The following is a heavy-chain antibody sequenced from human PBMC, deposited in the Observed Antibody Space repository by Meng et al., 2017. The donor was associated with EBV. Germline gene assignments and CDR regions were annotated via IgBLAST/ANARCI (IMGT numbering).Heavy chain of an antibody. Sequence: VRPPAARPGCVKPSVSPSLHLVVTVRSITSIVGWTWPRQPPGNGLECIGEIYHGGDTNSNPSLKSRVTIAIEKSKNQFSMKLSSVTAADTAVYYCASWIYSCGWKWGQGALVTVSS. D-gene: IGHD6-19*01. CDR2: IYHGGDT. CDR1: VRSITSIVG. V-gene: IGHV4/OR15-8*02. CDR3: ASWIYSCGWK. J-gene: IGHJ4*02.